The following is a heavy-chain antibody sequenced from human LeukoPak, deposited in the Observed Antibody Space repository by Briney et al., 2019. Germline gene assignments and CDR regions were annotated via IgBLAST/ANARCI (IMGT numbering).Heavy chain of an antibody. CDR1: GYTFTAYY. CDR3: ASGNKIRARWFDP. D-gene: IGHD1/OR15-1a*01. CDR2: IIPIFGTA. Sequence: SVKVSCKASGYTFTAYYIHWVRQAPGQGLEWMGGIIPIFGTANYAQKFQGRVTITADESTSTAYMELSSLRSEDTAVYYCASGNKIRARWFDPWGQGTLVTVSS. V-gene: IGHV1-69*13. J-gene: IGHJ5*02.